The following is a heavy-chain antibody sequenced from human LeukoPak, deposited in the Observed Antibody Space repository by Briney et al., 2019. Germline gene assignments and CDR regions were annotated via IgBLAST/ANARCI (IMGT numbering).Heavy chain of an antibody. D-gene: IGHD2-15*01. CDR3: ARAPGYGPGWWQDY. J-gene: IGHJ4*02. CDR1: GGSIRSYY. V-gene: IGHV4-59*01. CDR2: IYSSGNS. Sequence: PSETLSHTCTVSGGSIRSYYWSWIRQPPGKGLEWIGYIYSSGNSYYNPSLKSRVTISVDTSKNQFSLKLSSVTAADTAVYYCARAPGYGPGWWQDYWGQGTLVTVSS.